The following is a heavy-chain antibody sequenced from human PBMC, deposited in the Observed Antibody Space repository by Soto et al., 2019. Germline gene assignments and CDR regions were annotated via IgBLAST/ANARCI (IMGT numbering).Heavy chain of an antibody. CDR2: IYWGDDK. CDR1: GFSFSTTGVG. D-gene: IGHD6-19*01. Sequence: QITLKESGPTLVKPTQTLTLTCTFSGFSFSTTGVGVGWIRQPPGKALEWLALIYWGDDKRYSPSLKSRLTITKDTSKNQVVLTMTNMDPVDTATYYCAHRQAQGIGLAGTFDSWGQGTLVTVSS. J-gene: IGHJ4*02. CDR3: AHRQAQGIGLAGTFDS. V-gene: IGHV2-5*02.